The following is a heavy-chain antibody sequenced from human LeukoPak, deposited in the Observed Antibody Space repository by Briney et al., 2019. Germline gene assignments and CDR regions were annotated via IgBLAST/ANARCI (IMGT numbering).Heavy chain of an antibody. Sequence: GVSVKVSCKASGYTFTGYYMHWVRQAPGQGLEWMGWINPNSGGTNYAQKFQGRVTMTRDTSISTAYMELSRLRSDDTAVYYCARVRFLEWLYDAFDIWGQGTMVTVSS. V-gene: IGHV1-2*02. CDR3: ARVRFLEWLYDAFDI. J-gene: IGHJ3*02. CDR1: GYTFTGYY. D-gene: IGHD3-3*01. CDR2: INPNSGGT.